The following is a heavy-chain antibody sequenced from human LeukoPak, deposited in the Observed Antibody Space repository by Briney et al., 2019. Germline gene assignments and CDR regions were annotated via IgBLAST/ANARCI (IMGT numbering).Heavy chain of an antibody. D-gene: IGHD2-2*01. Sequence: SVKVSCKASGGTFSSYAISWVRQAPGQGLEWMGRIIPILGIANYAQKFQGRVTITADKSTSTAYMELSSLRSEDTAVYYCARAGRIVVVPAALNWFDPWGQGTLATVSS. CDR3: ARAGRIVVVPAALNWFDP. CDR1: GGTFSSYA. V-gene: IGHV1-69*04. J-gene: IGHJ5*02. CDR2: IIPILGIA.